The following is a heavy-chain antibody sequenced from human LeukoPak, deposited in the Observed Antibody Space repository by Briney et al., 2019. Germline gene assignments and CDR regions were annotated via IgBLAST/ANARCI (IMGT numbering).Heavy chain of an antibody. CDR1: GFRFSSYA. CDR2: ISGSGVST. Sequence: GGSLRLSCAASGFRFSSYAMSWVRQAPGKGLEWVSAISGSGVSTYYADSVKGRFTVSRDNSRNTLYLQMSSLRAEDTAVYYCAKDERNWNYNLASQTYDWGQGTLVTVTS. CDR3: AKDERNWNYNLASQTYD. V-gene: IGHV3-23*01. J-gene: IGHJ4*02. D-gene: IGHD1-7*01.